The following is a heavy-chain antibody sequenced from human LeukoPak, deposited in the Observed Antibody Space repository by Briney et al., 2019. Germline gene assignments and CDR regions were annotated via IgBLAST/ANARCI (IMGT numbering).Heavy chain of an antibody. CDR3: SITGVAASGLYYYYYFMDV. Sequence: GASVKVSFKCAAYAVTIYGFSWVRHPPGQGLEWMGWISAYNGNTNYAQKLQGRVTMTTDTSTSTAYMELRSLRSDDPAVYYCSITGVAASGLYYYYYFMDVWGKGTTVTVSS. J-gene: IGHJ6*03. CDR2: ISAYNGNT. CDR1: AYAVTIYG. V-gene: IGHV1-18*01. D-gene: IGHD6-13*01.